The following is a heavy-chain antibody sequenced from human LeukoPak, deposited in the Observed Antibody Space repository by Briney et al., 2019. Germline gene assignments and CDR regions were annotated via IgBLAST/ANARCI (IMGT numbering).Heavy chain of an antibody. CDR3: ARDVGPHGSYSYCYYYMDV. J-gene: IGHJ6*03. V-gene: IGHV4-4*07. CDR2: IYTSGST. CDR1: GGSISSYY. D-gene: IGHD1-26*01. Sequence: PSETLSLTCTVSGGSISSYYWSWIRQPAGKGLEWIGRIYTSGSTNYNPSLKSRVTMSVDTSKNQFSLKLSSVTAADTAVYYCARDVGPHGSYSYCYYYMDVWGKGTTVTVSS.